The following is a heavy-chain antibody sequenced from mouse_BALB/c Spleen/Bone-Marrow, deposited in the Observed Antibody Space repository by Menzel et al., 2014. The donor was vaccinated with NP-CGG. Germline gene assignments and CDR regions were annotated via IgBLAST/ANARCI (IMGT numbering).Heavy chain of an antibody. CDR1: GFTFSSYT. CDR3: ASHYYDSSPFAY. V-gene: IGHV5-12-2*01. CDR2: ISNGGGSI. D-gene: IGHD1-1*01. Sequence: EVQRVESGGGLVQPGGSLKLSCAASGFTFSSYTMSWVRQTPEKRLVWVAYISNGGGSIYYPDTVKGRFTISRDSDKNTLYLQMSSLKSEDTAMYYCASHYYDSSPFAYWGQGTLVTVSA. J-gene: IGHJ3*01.